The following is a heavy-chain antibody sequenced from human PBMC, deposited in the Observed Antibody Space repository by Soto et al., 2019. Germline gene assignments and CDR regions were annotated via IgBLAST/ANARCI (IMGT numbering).Heavy chain of an antibody. CDR3: AGVSYLDFWTGYYPTDH. Sequence: QVQLVQSGAEVKKPGSSVKVSCKASGGTPSISAISWVRQAPGQGLEWMGGILISGTPNYGQKFQGRVTITADESTSTAYMELSSLRFEDTAVYYCAGVSYLDFWTGYYPTDHWGQGTLVSVSS. J-gene: IGHJ4*02. D-gene: IGHD3-3*02. CDR1: GGTPSISA. V-gene: IGHV1-69*01. CDR2: ILISGTP.